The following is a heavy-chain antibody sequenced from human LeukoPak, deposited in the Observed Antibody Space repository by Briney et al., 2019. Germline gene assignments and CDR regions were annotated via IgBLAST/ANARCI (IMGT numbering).Heavy chain of an antibody. CDR2: INQSGTT. J-gene: IGHJ6*03. D-gene: IGHD3-16*01. CDR1: GESLSGYY. CDR3: ARVGAHYYYYYMDV. Sequence: PSETLSLTCAVYGESLSGYYWTWIRQSPGKGLERIGEINQSGTTNYNPSLKSRVTISVDTSKNQFSLKLTSVSAADAAVYYCARVGAHYYYYYMDVWGKGTTVTVSS. V-gene: IGHV4-34*01.